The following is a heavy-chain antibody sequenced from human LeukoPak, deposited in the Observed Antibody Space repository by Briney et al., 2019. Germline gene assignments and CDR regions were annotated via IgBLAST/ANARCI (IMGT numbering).Heavy chain of an antibody. Sequence: SVKVSCKASGGTFSSYAISWVRQAPGQGLEWMGEIIPIFGTANYAQKFQGRVTITADESTSTAYMELSSLRSEDTAVYYCARPRGYCSGGSCYRLDYWGQGTLVTVSS. D-gene: IGHD2-15*01. CDR2: IIPIFGTA. CDR3: ARPRGYCSGGSCYRLDY. J-gene: IGHJ4*02. CDR1: GGTFSSYA. V-gene: IGHV1-69*01.